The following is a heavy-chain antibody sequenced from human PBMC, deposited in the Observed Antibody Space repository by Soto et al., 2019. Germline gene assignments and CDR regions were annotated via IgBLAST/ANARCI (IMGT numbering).Heavy chain of an antibody. J-gene: IGHJ6*02. V-gene: IGHV3-23*01. CDR2: ISGSGDGT. Sequence: LRLSCAASGFTLSRHAMSWVRQAPGKGLEWVSSISGSGDGTYYGDSVKGRFTISRDSSSSTLYLEMNNLRGEDTAVYFCTKSRRGILIVYGFGGMDVWGQGTTVTVSS. CDR1: GFTLSRHA. CDR3: TKSRRGILIVYGFGGMDV. D-gene: IGHD2-8*01.